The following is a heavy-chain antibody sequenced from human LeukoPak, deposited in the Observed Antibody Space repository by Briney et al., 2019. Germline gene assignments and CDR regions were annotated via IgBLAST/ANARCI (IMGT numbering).Heavy chain of an antibody. Sequence: GGSLRLSCAASGFTFDDYTMHWVRQAPGKGLEWVSLISWDGGSTYYADSEEGRFTISRDNTRNSLYLQMNSLRIEDTALYYCVKDIGVALTSIDYWGQGTLVTVSS. CDR3: VKDIGVALTSIDY. V-gene: IGHV3-43*01. CDR1: GFTFDDYT. J-gene: IGHJ4*02. CDR2: ISWDGGST. D-gene: IGHD2-21*01.